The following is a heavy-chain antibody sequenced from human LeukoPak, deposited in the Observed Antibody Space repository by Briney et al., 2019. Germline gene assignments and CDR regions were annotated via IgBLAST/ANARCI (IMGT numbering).Heavy chain of an antibody. J-gene: IGHJ4*02. V-gene: IGHV3-30-3*01. CDR2: ISYDGSNK. D-gene: IGHD2-15*01. Sequence: GRSLRLSCAASGFTFSSYAMHWVRQAPGKGLEWVAVISYDGSNKYYADSVKGRFTISRDNAKNTLYLQMNSLRAEDTAVYYCARAVLSGVIDYWGQGTLVTVSS. CDR1: GFTFSSYA. CDR3: ARAVLSGVIDY.